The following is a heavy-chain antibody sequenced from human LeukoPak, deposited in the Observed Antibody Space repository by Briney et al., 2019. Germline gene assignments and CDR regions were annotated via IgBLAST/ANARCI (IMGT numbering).Heavy chain of an antibody. V-gene: IGHV4-34*01. D-gene: IGHD2-2*01. J-gene: IGHJ4*02. CDR2: INHSGST. CDR3: ARDYCSSTSCYPY. Sequence: PSETLSLTCAVNGGSFSGYYWSWIRQPPGKGLEWIGEINHSGSTNYNPSLKSRVTISVDTSKNQFSLKLSSVTAADTAVYYCARDYCSSTSCYPYWGQGTLVTVSS. CDR1: GGSFSGYY.